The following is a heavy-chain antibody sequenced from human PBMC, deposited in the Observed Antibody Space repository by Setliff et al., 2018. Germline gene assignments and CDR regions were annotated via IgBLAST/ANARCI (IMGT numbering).Heavy chain of an antibody. D-gene: IGHD6-13*01. J-gene: IGHJ6*02. V-gene: IGHV4-31*03. CDR1: GGSISSGGYY. CDR3: ARGLSSSWYHYYYGMDV. CDR2: IYYSGST. Sequence: SETLSLTCTVSGGSISSGGYYWSWIRQHPGKGLEWIGYIYYSGSTYYNPSLKSRATISVGTSKNQFSLKLSSVTAADTAVYYCARGLSSSWYHYYYGMDVWGQGTTVTVS.